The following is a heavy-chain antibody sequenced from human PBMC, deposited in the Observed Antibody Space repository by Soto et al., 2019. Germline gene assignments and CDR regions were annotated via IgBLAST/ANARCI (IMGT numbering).Heavy chain of an antibody. V-gene: IGHV1-18*01. CDR1: GYTFTNYG. Sequence: QVQLVQSGAEVKKPGASVKVSCKDSGYTFTNYGISGVRQAHGQGLEWMGWISAYNGNTKYAQKLQGRVTMTQDTSTSTAYTELRSLRSEDTAVFYGASDLGQQLVDYWGQGTLVTVSS. J-gene: IGHJ4*02. CDR3: ASDLGQQLVDY. D-gene: IGHD6-13*01. CDR2: ISAYNGNT.